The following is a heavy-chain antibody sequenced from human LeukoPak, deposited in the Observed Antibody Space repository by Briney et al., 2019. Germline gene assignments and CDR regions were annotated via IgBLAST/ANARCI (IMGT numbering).Heavy chain of an antibody. CDR1: GFTFSGYP. D-gene: IGHD1-26*01. J-gene: IGHJ4*02. V-gene: IGHV3-30-3*01. CDR3: ARDSGEWELRPPDY. CDR2: ISYDGSNK. Sequence: GKSLRLSCAASGFTFSGYPIHWVRQAPGKGLEWVAVISYDGSNKYYADSVKGRFTISRDNSKNTLYLQMNSLRADDTAVYYCARDSGEWELRPPDYWGQGTLVTVSS.